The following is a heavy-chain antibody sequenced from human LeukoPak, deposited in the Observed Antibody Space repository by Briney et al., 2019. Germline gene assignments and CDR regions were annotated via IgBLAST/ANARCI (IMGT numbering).Heavy chain of an antibody. CDR2: LSYTGKT. J-gene: IGHJ4*02. V-gene: IGHV4-59*01. Sequence: SETLSLTCTVSGVSFSTSHWNWIRQRPGKGLEWIGCLSYTGKTDYNPSLKSRVSISLGSSNNHFSLKLTSVTAADTAVYYCSEGYFEPFDQWGQGILVTVSS. CDR3: SEGYFEPFDQ. D-gene: IGHD2/OR15-2a*01. CDR1: GVSFSTSH.